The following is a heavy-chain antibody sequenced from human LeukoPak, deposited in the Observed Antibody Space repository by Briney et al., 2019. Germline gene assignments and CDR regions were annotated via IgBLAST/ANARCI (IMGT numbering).Heavy chain of an antibody. D-gene: IGHD1-26*01. Sequence: ASVKVSCKVSGYTLTELSMHWVRQAPGKGLEWMGGFDPEDGETIYAQKFQGRVTMTEDTSTDTAYMELSSLRSEDTAVYYCATFYLTVVGATGPTGFDPWGQGTLVTVSS. J-gene: IGHJ5*02. CDR3: ATFYLTVVGATGPTGFDP. CDR2: FDPEDGET. CDR1: GYTLTELS. V-gene: IGHV1-24*01.